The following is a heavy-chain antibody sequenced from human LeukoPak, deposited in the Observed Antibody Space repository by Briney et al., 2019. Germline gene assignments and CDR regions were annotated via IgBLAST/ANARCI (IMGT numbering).Heavy chain of an antibody. CDR1: GGSISSYY. D-gene: IGHD5-18*01. Sequence: PPETLSLTCTVSGGSISSYYWSWIRQPPGKGLEWIGYIYYSGSTNYNPSLKSRVTISVDTSKNQFSLKLSSVTAADTAVYYCARGSPLYSYGSFDYWGQGTLVTVSS. CDR2: IYYSGST. CDR3: ARGSPLYSYGSFDY. V-gene: IGHV4-59*01. J-gene: IGHJ4*02.